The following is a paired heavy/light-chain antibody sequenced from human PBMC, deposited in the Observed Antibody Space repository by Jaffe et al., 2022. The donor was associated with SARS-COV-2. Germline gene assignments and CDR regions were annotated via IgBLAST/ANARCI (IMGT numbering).Heavy chain of an antibody. D-gene: IGHD1-1*01. CDR2: ISSSSSHT. J-gene: IGHJ6*02. CDR3: ARARGTQVYYYGMDV. CDR1: GFSFSDHY. V-gene: IGHV3-11*06. Sequence: QVQLVESGGGLVKPGGSLRLSCAASGFSFSDHYMSWIRQAPGKGLEWVSYISSSSSHTNYGDSVKGRFTISRDNAKNSLFLQMNSLRAEDTAVYYCARARGTQVYYYGMDVWGQGTTVTVSS.
Light chain of an antibody. V-gene: IGLV2-14*03. CDR2: DVS. Sequence: QSALTQPASVSGSPGQSITISCTGTSSDVGAYDYVSWYQQLPGKAPQLMIYDVSNRPSGISNRFSGSKSGNTASLTISGLQAEDEADYYCSSYTSSSALLFGTGTAVSVL. J-gene: IGLJ1*01. CDR1: SSDVGAYDY. CDR3: SSYTSSSALL.